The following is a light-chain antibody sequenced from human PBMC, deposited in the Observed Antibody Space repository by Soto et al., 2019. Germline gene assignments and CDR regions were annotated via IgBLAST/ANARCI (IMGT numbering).Light chain of an antibody. CDR2: EVS. J-gene: IGLJ1*01. CDR3: SSYRTGGPFV. V-gene: IGLV2-14*01. CDR1: SSDVGGYNY. Sequence: QSVLAQPASVSGSPGQSIAISCTGTSSDVGGYNYVSWYQQLPGKAPKLLISEVSNRPSGGSHRFSGSKSGNTASLTISGLQAEDEADYYCSSYRTGGPFVFGTGTKATVL.